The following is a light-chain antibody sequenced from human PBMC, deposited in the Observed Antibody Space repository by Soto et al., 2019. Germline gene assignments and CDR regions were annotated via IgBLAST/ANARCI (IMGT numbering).Light chain of an antibody. Sequence: QSALTQPPSASGSPGQSVTISCTGTSSDVGGYNYVSWYQQHPGKAPKLMIYEVSKRPSWVPDRFSGSKSGNTASLTVSGLQAEDESDYYCSSYVGSYNRYVFGTGTKLTVL. V-gene: IGLV2-8*01. CDR1: SSDVGGYNY. CDR3: SSYVGSYNRYV. J-gene: IGLJ1*01. CDR2: EVS.